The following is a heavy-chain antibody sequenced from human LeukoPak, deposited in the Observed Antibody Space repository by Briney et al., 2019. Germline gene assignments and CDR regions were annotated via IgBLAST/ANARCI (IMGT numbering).Heavy chain of an antibody. CDR1: GFTFDDYA. V-gene: IGHV3-9*01. CDR2: ISWNSGSI. D-gene: IGHD1-26*01. Sequence: GGSLRLSCAASGFTFDDYAMHGVRQAPGKGLEGVSGISWNSGSIGYADSVKGRFTISRDNAKNSLYLQMNSLRAEDTALYYCAKDMYRVGATGFDYWGQGTLVTVSS. J-gene: IGHJ4*02. CDR3: AKDMYRVGATGFDY.